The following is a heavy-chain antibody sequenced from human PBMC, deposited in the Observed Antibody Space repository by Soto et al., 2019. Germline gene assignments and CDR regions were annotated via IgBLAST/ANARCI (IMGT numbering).Heavy chain of an antibody. V-gene: IGHV4-59*12. CDR1: GGSIDCYY. CDR2: ISDSGTT. J-gene: IGHJ5*02. CDR3: ARDRWTSRANGFDP. D-gene: IGHD3-16*02. Sequence: SETLSLTCTVFGGSIDCYYWSWVRQAPGKGLEWIGNISDSGTTNYNPSLGSRVTISVDTSRKLFSLKLSSVTAADTAVYFCARDRWTSRANGFDPWGQGTPVPVYS.